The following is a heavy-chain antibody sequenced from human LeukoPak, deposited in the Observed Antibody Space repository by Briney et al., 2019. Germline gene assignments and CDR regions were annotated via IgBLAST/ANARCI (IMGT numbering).Heavy chain of an antibody. CDR3: ARDGGSYYDSELFPW. Sequence: ASVKVSCKSSGYTFTSYYMRWVRQAPGQGLEWMGMISPSGGSTSYAQKFQGRVTMTRDTSTSTVYMELSSLRSEDTAVYYCARDGGSYYDSELFPWWGQGTLVTVSS. CDR1: GYTFTSYY. CDR2: ISPSGGST. D-gene: IGHD3-22*01. V-gene: IGHV1-46*01. J-gene: IGHJ4*02.